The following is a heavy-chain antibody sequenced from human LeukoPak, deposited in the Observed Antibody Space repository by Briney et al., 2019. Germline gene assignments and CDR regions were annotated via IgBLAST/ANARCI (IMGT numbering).Heavy chain of an antibody. CDR2: IYYSGST. V-gene: IGHV4-59*08. D-gene: IGHD3-10*01. Sequence: PSETLSLTCTVSGGSISSYYWSWLRQPPGKGLEWIGYIYYSGSTNYNPSLKSRVTISVDTSNNQFSLKLSSVTAADTAVYYCARQRVDYYGSKIPNLWFYPWGQGTLGTVS. CDR1: GGSISSYY. CDR3: ARQRVDYYGSKIPNLWFYP. J-gene: IGHJ5*02.